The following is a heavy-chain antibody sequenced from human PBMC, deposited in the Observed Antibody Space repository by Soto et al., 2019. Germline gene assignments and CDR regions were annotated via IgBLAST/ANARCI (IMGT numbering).Heavy chain of an antibody. CDR2: IYYSGST. D-gene: IGHD2-15*01. CDR1: GGSISSYY. CDR3: ARFLEGYCSGGSCYSDAFDI. J-gene: IGHJ3*02. V-gene: IGHV4-59*01. Sequence: ASETLSLTCTVSGGSISSYYWSWIRQPPGKGLEWIGYIYYSGSTNYDPSLKSRVTISVDTSKNQFSLKLSSVTAADTAVYYCARFLEGYCSGGSCYSDAFDIWGQGTMVIVSS.